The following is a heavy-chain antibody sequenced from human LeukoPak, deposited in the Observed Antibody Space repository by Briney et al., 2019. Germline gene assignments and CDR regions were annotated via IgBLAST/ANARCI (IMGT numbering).Heavy chain of an antibody. CDR1: GFTFGSYV. Sequence: PGGSLRLSCAASGFTFGSYVMRWVRQAPGKGLEWVSTISGSGGSTHYADSVKGRFTISRDNSKNTLYLQMDSLRAEDTALYYCAKGSGINHYHWIDPWGQGTLVTVSS. V-gene: IGHV3-23*01. D-gene: IGHD1-14*01. J-gene: IGHJ5*02. CDR2: ISGSGGST. CDR3: AKGSGINHYHWIDP.